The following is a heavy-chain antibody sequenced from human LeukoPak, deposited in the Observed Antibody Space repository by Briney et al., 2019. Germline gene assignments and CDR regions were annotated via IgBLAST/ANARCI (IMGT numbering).Heavy chain of an antibody. CDR3: ARHRPGSSGSHYSAFDI. Sequence: SETLSLTCTVSGGSIRSSSYYWGWIRQPPGKGLDWIGRIYYSGSTHYNPSLKSRVTISVDTSKNQFSLKLSSVTAADAAVYFCARHRPGSSGSHYSAFDIWGQGTMVTVSS. D-gene: IGHD3-22*01. J-gene: IGHJ3*02. V-gene: IGHV4-39*01. CDR1: GGSIRSSSYY. CDR2: IYYSGST.